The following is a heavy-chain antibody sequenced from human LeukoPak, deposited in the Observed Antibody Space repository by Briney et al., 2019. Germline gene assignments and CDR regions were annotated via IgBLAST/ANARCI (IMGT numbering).Heavy chain of an antibody. CDR1: GGTFSSYA. V-gene: IGHV1-69*13. D-gene: IGHD3/OR15-3a*01. CDR3: AREGGLGLVAPGWFDP. CDR2: IIPIFGTA. Sequence: ASVKVSCKASGGTFSSYAISWVRQAPGQGLEWMGGIIPIFGTANYAQKFQGRVTITADESTSTAYMELSSLRSEDTAVYYCAREGGLGLVAPGWFDPWGQGTLVTVSS. J-gene: IGHJ5*02.